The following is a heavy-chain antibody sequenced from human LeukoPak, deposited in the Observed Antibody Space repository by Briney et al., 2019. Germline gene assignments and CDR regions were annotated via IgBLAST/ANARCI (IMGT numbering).Heavy chain of an antibody. CDR1: GYSFTSYW. CDR3: ARVPGIAVAGPFDY. J-gene: IGHJ4*02. D-gene: IGHD6-19*01. V-gene: IGHV5-51*01. Sequence: GESLKISCKGSGYSFTSYWIGWVRQMPGKGLDCMGIIYPGDSDSRYSPSFQGQVTISADKSISTAYLQWSSLKASDTAMYYCARVPGIAVAGPFDYWGQGTLVTVSS. CDR2: IYPGDSDS.